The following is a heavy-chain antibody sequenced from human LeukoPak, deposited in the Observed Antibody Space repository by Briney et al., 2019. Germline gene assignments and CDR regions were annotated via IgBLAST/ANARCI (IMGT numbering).Heavy chain of an antibody. CDR3: ARERGLVDPNWFDP. CDR1: GFTFSSNA. J-gene: IGHJ5*02. CDR2: IGSDVRT. Sequence: GGSLRLSCEASGFTFSSNAMSWVRQAPGKGLEWVSGIGSDVRTHYADSVKGRFIISRDNSKNTLYLQMNSLRAEDTAVYYCARERGLVDPNWFDPWGQGTLVTVSS. V-gene: IGHV3-23*01. D-gene: IGHD1-26*01.